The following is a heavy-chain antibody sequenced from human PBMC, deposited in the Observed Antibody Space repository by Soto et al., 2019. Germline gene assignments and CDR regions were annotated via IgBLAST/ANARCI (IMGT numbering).Heavy chain of an antibody. D-gene: IGHD3-10*01. CDR3: ASLTSSGYYYGMDV. V-gene: IGHV1-69*02. CDR2: IIPILGIA. J-gene: IGHJ6*02. Sequence: QVQLVQSGAEVKKPGSSVKVSCKASGGTFSSYTISWVRQAPVQGLEWMGRIIPILGIANYAQKFHGRVTITADKSTSTAYMELSSLRSEDSAVYYCASLTSSGYYYGMDVWGQGTTVTVSS. CDR1: GGTFSSYT.